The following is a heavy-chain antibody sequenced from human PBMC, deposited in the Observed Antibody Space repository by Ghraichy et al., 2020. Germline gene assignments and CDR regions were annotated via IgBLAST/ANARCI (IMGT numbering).Heavy chain of an antibody. D-gene: IGHD3-16*02. Sequence: GASLRLSCAASGFTFSSYGMSWVRQAPGKGLEWVSSITGNSGTTYYADSVKGRFTISRDNSKNTLYLQMNSLRAEDTAVYYCAKSPSETYFVWGSYRTDYWGQGTLVTVSS. J-gene: IGHJ4*02. CDR2: ITGNSGTT. CDR3: AKSPSETYFVWGSYRTDY. V-gene: IGHV3-23*01. CDR1: GFTFSSYG.